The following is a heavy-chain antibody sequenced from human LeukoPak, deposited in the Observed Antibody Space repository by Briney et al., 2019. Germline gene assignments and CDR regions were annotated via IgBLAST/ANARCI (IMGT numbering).Heavy chain of an antibody. Sequence: GGSLRLSCAASGFTFSSYVVTWVRQAPGKGLEWVSAISGSGGSTYYADSVKGRFTISRDNSKNTLYLQMNSLRAEDTAVYYCAKGIAVAGTIWFDPWGQGTLVTVSS. CDR3: AKGIAVAGTIWFDP. CDR1: GFTFSSYV. V-gene: IGHV3-23*01. J-gene: IGHJ5*02. D-gene: IGHD6-19*01. CDR2: ISGSGGST.